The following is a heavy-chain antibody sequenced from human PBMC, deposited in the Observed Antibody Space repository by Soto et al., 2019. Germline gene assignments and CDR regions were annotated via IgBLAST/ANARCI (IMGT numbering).Heavy chain of an antibody. V-gene: IGHV4-59*01. CDR3: ARRWGGTFDD. CDR2: IYYSGST. D-gene: IGHD2-21*01. Sequence: PSETLSLTCTVSGGSIDSYYWTWIRQPPGKGLEWIGYIYYSGSTNYNPSLKSRVTISVDTSKNQFSLKLSSVTAADTAVYYCARRWGGTFDDWGQGTLVTVS. J-gene: IGHJ4*02. CDR1: GGSIDSYY.